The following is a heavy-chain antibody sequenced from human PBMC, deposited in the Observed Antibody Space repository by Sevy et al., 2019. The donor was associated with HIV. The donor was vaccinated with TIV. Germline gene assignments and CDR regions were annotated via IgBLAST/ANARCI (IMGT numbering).Heavy chain of an antibody. CDR2: IYYNGRT. D-gene: IGHD3-3*01. CDR1: GDSISGYY. J-gene: IGHJ6*02. CDR3: ARAWSGYYYAMDV. V-gene: IGHV4-59*01. Sequence: SETLYLTCTVSGDSISGYYWSWIRHPPGKGLQWIGYIYYNGRTNYNPSLKRRVTISEDTSKNQFSLRLTSVTAADTAVYYCARAWSGYYYAMDVWGQGTTVTVSS.